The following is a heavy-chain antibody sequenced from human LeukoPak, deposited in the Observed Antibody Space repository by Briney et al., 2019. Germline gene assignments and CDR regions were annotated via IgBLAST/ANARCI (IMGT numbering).Heavy chain of an antibody. CDR1: GGSISIGTYY. CDR2: IYYSGST. V-gene: IGHV4-39*07. CDR3: ARDLYSSRTNDAFVI. D-gene: IGHD6-13*01. Sequence: SETLSLTCTVSGGSISIGTYYWSWIRQPAGKGLEWIGSIYYSGSTYYNPSLKSRVTISIDTSKNQFSLKLSSVTAADTAVYYCARDLYSSRTNDAFVIWGQGTVVTVSS. J-gene: IGHJ3*02.